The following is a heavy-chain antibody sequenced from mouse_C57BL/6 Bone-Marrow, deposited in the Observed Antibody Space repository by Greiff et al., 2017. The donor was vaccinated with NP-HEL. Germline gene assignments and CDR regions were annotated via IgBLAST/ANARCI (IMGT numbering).Heavy chain of an antibody. CDR2: INPGSGGT. CDR1: GYAFTNYL. V-gene: IGHV1-54*01. J-gene: IGHJ3*01. Sequence: VQLVESGAELVRPGTSVKVSCKASGYAFTNYLIEWVKQRPGQGLEWIGVINPGSGGTNYNEKFKGKATLTADKSSSTAYMQLSSLTYEDSAVYFCAREYYGSSWAYWGRGTLVTVPA. CDR3: AREYYGSSWAY. D-gene: IGHD1-1*01.